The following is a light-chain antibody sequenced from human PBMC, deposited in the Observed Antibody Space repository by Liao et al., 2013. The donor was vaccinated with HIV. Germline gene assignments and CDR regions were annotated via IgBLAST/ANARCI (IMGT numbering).Light chain of an antibody. V-gene: IGLV3-21*04. J-gene: IGLJ2*01. CDR2: YDS. CDR1: NIGIKN. Sequence: SYVLTQPPSVSAALGMTAKITCGGNNIGIKNVHWYQQKPGQAPVLVIYYDSDRPSGIPERFSGSNSGNTATLTISRVEAGDEADYYCQVWDSSSDVVFGGGTKLTVL. CDR3: QVWDSSSDVV.